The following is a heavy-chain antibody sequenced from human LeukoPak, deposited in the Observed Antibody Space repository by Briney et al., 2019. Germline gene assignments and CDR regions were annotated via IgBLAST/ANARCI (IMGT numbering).Heavy chain of an antibody. V-gene: IGHV4-30-4*08. J-gene: IGHJ4*02. Sequence: SQTLSLTCTVSGGSISSGDYYWSWIRQPPGKGLEWIGEINHSGSTNYNPSLKSRVTISVDTSKNQFSLKLSSVTAADTAVYYCARPLNDGSGSPYYFDYWGQGTLVTVSS. CDR3: ARPLNDGSGSPYYFDY. CDR2: INHSGST. D-gene: IGHD3-10*01. CDR1: GGSISSGDYY.